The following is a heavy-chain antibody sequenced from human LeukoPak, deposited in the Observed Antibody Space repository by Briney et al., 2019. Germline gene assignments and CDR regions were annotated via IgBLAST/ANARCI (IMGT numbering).Heavy chain of an antibody. CDR3: ARSGYGYVINYFDY. Sequence: SETLSLTCTGGSVSSDGYFWSWIRPHAGKGLEWIGYIYYNGNTYYNPSLKSRVTISVDTSKKEFSLKLTSVTAADTAVYFCARSGYGYVINYFDYWGPGTLVTVSS. CDR2: IYYNGNT. J-gene: IGHJ4*02. D-gene: IGHD5-12*01. V-gene: IGHV4-31*03. CDR1: GSVSSDGYF.